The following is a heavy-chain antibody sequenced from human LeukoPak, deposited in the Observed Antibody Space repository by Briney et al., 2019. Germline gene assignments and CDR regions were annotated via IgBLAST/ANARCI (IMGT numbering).Heavy chain of an antibody. CDR3: AREEEAAAALDY. CDR1: GGSISSGGYY. J-gene: IGHJ4*02. CDR2: IYHSGST. Sequence: PSETLSLTCTASGGSISSGGYYWSWIRQPPGKGLEWIGYIYHSGSTYYNPSLKSRVTISVDRSKNQFSLKLSSVTAADTAVYYCAREEEAAAALDYWGQGTLVTVSS. D-gene: IGHD6-13*01. V-gene: IGHV4-30-2*01.